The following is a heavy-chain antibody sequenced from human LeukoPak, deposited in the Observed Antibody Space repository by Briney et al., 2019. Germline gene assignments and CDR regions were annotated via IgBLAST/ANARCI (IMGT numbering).Heavy chain of an antibody. CDR2: IYYSGST. J-gene: IGHJ4*02. Sequence: SETLSLTCTVSGGSISSGDYYWSWIRQPPGKGLEWIGYIYYSGSTYYNPSLKSRVTISVDTSKNQFSLKLSSVTAADTAVYYCATEVGYYYDSGGYSLWGQGTLVTVSS. D-gene: IGHD3-22*01. CDR3: ATEVGYYYDSGGYSL. V-gene: IGHV4-30-4*01. CDR1: GGSISSGDYY.